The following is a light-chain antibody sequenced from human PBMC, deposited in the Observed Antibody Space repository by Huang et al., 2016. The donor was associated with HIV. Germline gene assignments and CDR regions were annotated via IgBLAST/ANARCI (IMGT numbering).Light chain of an antibody. CDR1: QGIDNY. CDR2: AAS. Sequence: DIQMTQSPSSLSASVGDRVTITCRASQGIDNYLAWYQQKAGKVPKLRIYAASALQAGAPFRFTGSGSGTNFTLTISNLQAEDVATYYCQKYNSAPITFGQGTRLEIK. J-gene: IGKJ5*01. CDR3: QKYNSAPIT. V-gene: IGKV1-27*01.